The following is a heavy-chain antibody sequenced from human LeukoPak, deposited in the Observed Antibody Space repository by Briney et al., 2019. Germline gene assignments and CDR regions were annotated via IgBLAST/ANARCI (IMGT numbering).Heavy chain of an antibody. CDR3: ARGAVMAHYYFDY. D-gene: IGHD3-16*01. CDR1: GYSFTSYW. Sequence: GESLKISCKGSGYSFTSYWIGWVGQMPGKGLEWMGIIYPGDSDTRYSPSFQGQVTISADKSISTAYLQWSSLKASDTAMYYCARGAVMAHYYFDYWGQGTLVTVSS. V-gene: IGHV5-51*01. J-gene: IGHJ4*02. CDR2: IYPGDSDT.